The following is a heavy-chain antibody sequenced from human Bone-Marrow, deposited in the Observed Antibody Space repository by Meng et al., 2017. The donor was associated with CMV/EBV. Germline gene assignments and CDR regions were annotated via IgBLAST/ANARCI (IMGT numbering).Heavy chain of an antibody. J-gene: IGHJ6*02. CDR3: AKDIESTSWYGYYYYGMDV. CDR1: GFTFGDYA. D-gene: IGHD6-13*01. V-gene: IGHV3-43*02. Sequence: GGSLRLSCTASGFTFGDYAMSWVRQAPGKGLEWVSLISWDGGSTYYADSVKGRFTISRDNSKNSLYLQMNSLRIEDTALYYCAKDIESTSWYGYYYYGMDVWGQGTTVTVSS. CDR2: ISWDGGST.